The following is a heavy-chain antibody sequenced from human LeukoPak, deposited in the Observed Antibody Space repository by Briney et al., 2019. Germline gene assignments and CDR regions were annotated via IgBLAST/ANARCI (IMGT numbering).Heavy chain of an antibody. V-gene: IGHV4-59*01. CDR2: VYYTGSI. CDR3: ARDFDS. CDR1: GGSMTSYY. Sequence: ASETLSLTCTVSGGSMTSYYWGWIRQPPGKGLEWIGYVYYTGSINYNPSLKSRVTISVDTTKNQFSLRLTSVTTADTAVYYCARDFDSWGQGILVTVSS. J-gene: IGHJ4*02.